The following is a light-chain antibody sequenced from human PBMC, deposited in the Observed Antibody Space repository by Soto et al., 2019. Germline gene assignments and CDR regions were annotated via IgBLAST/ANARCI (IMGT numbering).Light chain of an antibody. CDR3: QQYSTLPHT. CDR2: GIS. CDR1: QAVTNSF. J-gene: IGKJ2*01. V-gene: IGKV3-20*01. Sequence: ENVLTQSPGTLSLSPGERATLSCRASQAVTNSFFAWYLQKPGQAPRLLIYGISSRATGISDRFSGSGSGTDFTLTISRLESEDFVVYYCQQYSTLPHTFGPGTKLEVK.